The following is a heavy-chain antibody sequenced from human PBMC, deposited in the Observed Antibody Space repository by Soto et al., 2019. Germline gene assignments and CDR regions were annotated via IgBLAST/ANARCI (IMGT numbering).Heavy chain of an antibody. CDR3: AMVDNYVTTTPQDV. D-gene: IGHD3-16*01. V-gene: IGHV1-18*01. CDR2: ISPYSGNT. J-gene: IGHJ6*02. CDR1: GYIFVNYG. Sequence: QVQLVQSGDEVRKPGSSVKVSCKASGYIFVNYGIAWVRQAPGQGLEWMGWISPYSGNTLYASKVQGRLIMTTDTSTSTAYIVLGSLTSHATAVYYCAMVDNYVTTTPQDVWGQWTTVTVSS.